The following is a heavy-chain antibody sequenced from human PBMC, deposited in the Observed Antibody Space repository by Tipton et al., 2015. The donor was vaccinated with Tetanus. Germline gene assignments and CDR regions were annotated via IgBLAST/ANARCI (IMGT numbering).Heavy chain of an antibody. CDR2: IYTSGSA. CDR3: ATYRSGWYNYFDY. D-gene: IGHD6-19*01. V-gene: IGHV4-4*07. Sequence: TLSLTCTVSGGSISSYYWSWIRQPPGKGLEWIGRIYTSGSANYNPSLKSRVTISVDTSKNQFSLKLSSVTAADTAVYYCATYRSGWYNYFDYWGQGTLVTVSS. J-gene: IGHJ4*02. CDR1: GGSISSYY.